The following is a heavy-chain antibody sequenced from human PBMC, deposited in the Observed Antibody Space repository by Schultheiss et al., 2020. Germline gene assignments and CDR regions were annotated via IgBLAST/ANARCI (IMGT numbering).Heavy chain of an antibody. D-gene: IGHD3-10*01. CDR2: ISSSSSYI. J-gene: IGHJ4*02. V-gene: IGHV3-21*01. CDR3: ASFAYYYNASGPYYFDH. Sequence: GGSLRLSCAASGFTFSSYGMHWVRQAPGKGLEWVSSISSSSSYIYYADSVKGRFTISRDNSKNTLYLQMNSLRAADTAVYYCASFAYYYNASGPYYFDHWGQGTPVTVSS. CDR1: GFTFSSYG.